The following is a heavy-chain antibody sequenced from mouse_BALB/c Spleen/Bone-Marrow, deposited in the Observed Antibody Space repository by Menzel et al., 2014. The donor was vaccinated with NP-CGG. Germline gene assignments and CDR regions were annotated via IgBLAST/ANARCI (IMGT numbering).Heavy chain of an antibody. J-gene: IGHJ3*01. V-gene: IGHV1-4*01. CDR1: GYTFDYYT. D-gene: IGHD2-2*01. Sequence: QVQLKESGAELARPGASVKMSCKASGYTFDYYTVQWVKHRPGQGLEWMGYINPSSGYTNYNQKFKDKATLTADKSSSTAYMQLSSLTSEDSAVYYCAREVYGSWFAYWGQGTLVTVSA. CDR3: AREVYGSWFAY. CDR2: INPSSGYT.